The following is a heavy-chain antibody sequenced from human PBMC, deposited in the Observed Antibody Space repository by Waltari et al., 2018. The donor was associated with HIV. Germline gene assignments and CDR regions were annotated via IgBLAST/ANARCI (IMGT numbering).Heavy chain of an antibody. CDR2: IKEDGTEK. D-gene: IGHD3-10*01. J-gene: IGHJ4*02. CDR3: ARDGGEY. V-gene: IGHV3-7*01. Sequence: DVQLVESGGGAVRPGGSLRLSCVGSGFDFRRYWRSWVRQRPGKGLAWVANIKEDGTEKYYAESVKGRFIISRDNAENSVWLEMRSLRDDDAGIYYCARDGGEYWGQGSRVIVSS. CDR1: GFDFRRYW.